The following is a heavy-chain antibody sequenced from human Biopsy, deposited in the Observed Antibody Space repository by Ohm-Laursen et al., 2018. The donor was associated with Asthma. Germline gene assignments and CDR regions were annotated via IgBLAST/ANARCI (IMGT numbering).Heavy chain of an antibody. CDR2: INSVFGTT. D-gene: IGHD2-2*01. Sequence: GASAKVSCKSLGGTFNTYVIGWVRQAPGQGLEWMGGINSVFGTTTYPQKSQDRVTITADDSTSTVYMELSSLRSEDTAVYYCARKAGSCISRTCYSLDFWGQGTLVTVSS. V-gene: IGHV1-69*13. CDR1: GGTFNTYV. J-gene: IGHJ4*02. CDR3: ARKAGSCISRTCYSLDF.